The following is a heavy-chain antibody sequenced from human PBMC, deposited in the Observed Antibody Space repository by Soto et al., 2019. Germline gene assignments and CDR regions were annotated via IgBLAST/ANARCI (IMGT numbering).Heavy chain of an antibody. J-gene: IGHJ6*02. CDR1: GGSISSGGYY. V-gene: IGHV4-31*03. D-gene: IGHD2-8*01. CDR3: ARVWTLPGVKLPLYGMDV. Sequence: PSETLSLTCTVSGGSISSGGYYWSWIRQHPGKGLEWIGYIYYSGSTYYNPSLKSRVTISVDTSKNQFSLKLSSVTAEDTAVYYCARVWTLPGVKLPLYGMDVWGQGTTVTVSS. CDR2: IYYSGST.